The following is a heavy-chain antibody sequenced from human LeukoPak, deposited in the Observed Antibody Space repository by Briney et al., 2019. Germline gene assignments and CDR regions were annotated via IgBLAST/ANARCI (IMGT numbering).Heavy chain of an antibody. J-gene: IGHJ4*02. D-gene: IGHD2-15*01. CDR2: INWNDYK. V-gene: IGHV2-5*01. CDR1: GFSLSTNGVG. CDR3: ARRCEFASCSGAGCNHFDY. Sequence: SGPTLVKPTQTLTLTCTFSGFSLSTNGVGVGWIRQPPGRALEWLGLINWNDYKLYSPSLKNRLTITKDTSKNQVVLTLTNMDPVDTATYYCARRCEFASCSGAGCNHFDYWGQGTLVTVSS.